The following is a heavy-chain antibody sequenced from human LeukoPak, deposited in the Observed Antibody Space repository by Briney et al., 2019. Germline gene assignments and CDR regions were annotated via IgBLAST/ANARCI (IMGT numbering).Heavy chain of an antibody. D-gene: IGHD2-2*01. J-gene: IGHJ5*02. Sequence: SETVSLTCAVYGGSFSGYYWSWIRQPPGKGLEWIGEINHSGSTNYNPSLKSRVTISVDTSKNQFSLKLSSVTAADTAVYYCASHYCSSTSCPNNWFDPWGQGTLVTVSS. CDR3: ASHYCSSTSCPNNWFDP. CDR1: GGSFSGYY. V-gene: IGHV4-34*01. CDR2: INHSGST.